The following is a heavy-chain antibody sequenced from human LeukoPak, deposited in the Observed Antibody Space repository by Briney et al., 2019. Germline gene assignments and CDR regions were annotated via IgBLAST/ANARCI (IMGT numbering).Heavy chain of an antibody. D-gene: IGHD6-19*01. CDR1: GFTFSSYA. J-gene: IGHJ4*02. Sequence: GGSRRLSCAASGFTFSSYAMSWVRQAPEKGMEWVSAISGSGGSTYYADSVKGRFTISRDNSKNTLYLQMNSLRAEDTAVYYCAKSGYSSGWYFYYFDYWGQGTLVTVSS. V-gene: IGHV3-23*01. CDR2: ISGSGGST. CDR3: AKSGYSSGWYFYYFDY.